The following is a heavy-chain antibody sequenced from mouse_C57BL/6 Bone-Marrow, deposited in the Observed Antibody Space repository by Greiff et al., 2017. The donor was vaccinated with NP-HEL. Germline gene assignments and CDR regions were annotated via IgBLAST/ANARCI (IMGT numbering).Heavy chain of an antibody. J-gene: IGHJ1*03. CDR1: GFTFSDYY. Sequence: EVKVVESEGGLVQPGSSMKLSCTASGFTFSDYYMAWVRQVPEKGLEWVANINYDGSSTYYLDSLKSRFIISRDNAKNILYLQMSSLKSEDTATYYCAREAHYYYGSSWYFDVWGTGTTVTVSS. CDR2: INYDGSST. V-gene: IGHV5-16*01. CDR3: AREAHYYYGSSWYFDV. D-gene: IGHD1-1*01.